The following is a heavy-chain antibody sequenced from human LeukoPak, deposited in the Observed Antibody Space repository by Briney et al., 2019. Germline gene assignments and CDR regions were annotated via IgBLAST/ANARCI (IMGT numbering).Heavy chain of an antibody. CDR3: ARDPLKWGPPDAFDI. D-gene: IGHD7-27*01. CDR2: ISSSSSTI. V-gene: IGHV3-48*04. CDR1: GFTFSGYS. Sequence: GGSLRLSCAASGFTFSGYSMNWVRQAPGKGLEWVSYISSSSSTIYYADSVKGRFTISRDNAKNSLYLQMNSLRAEDTAVYYCARDPLKWGPPDAFDIWGQGTMVTVSS. J-gene: IGHJ3*02.